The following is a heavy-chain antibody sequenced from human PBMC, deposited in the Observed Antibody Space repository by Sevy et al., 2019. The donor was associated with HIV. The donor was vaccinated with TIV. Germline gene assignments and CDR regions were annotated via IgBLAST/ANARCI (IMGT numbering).Heavy chain of an antibody. CDR3: AHTVTQYSSSSYYFDY. V-gene: IGHV2-5*01. D-gene: IGHD6-6*01. CDR1: GFSLSTSGVG. Sequence: SGPTLVKPTQTLTLTCTFSGFSLSTSGVGVGWIRQPPGKALEWLALIYWNDDKRYSPSLKSRLTITKDTSKNQVVLKMTNMDPVDTATYYCAHTVTQYSSSSYYFDYWGQGTLVTVSS. CDR2: IYWNDDK. J-gene: IGHJ4*02.